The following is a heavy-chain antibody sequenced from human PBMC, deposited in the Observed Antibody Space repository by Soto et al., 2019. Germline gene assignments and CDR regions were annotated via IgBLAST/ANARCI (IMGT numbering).Heavy chain of an antibody. Sequence: PGGSLRLSCAASGVTFCTYSMNWVRQAPGKGLEWVSYISSSGSTIYYADSVKGRFTISRDNAKNSLYLQMDSLRAEDTAVYYCARGYYYYDSSGYSGYWGQGTLVTVSS. V-gene: IGHV3-48*01. CDR2: ISSSGSTI. J-gene: IGHJ4*02. D-gene: IGHD3-22*01. CDR3: ARGYYYYDSSGYSGY. CDR1: GVTFCTYS.